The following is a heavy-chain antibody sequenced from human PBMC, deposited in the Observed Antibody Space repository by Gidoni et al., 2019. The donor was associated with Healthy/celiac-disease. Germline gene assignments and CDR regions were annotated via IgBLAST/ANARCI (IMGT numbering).Heavy chain of an antibody. D-gene: IGHD3-22*01. CDR1: GFTFSSYA. CDR2: ISGSGGRT. Sequence: EVQLLESGGGLVQPGGSLRLSCAGSGFTFSSYAMGWVRPAPGKGLEGVSVISGSGGRTYNADSVKGRFTISRDNSKNTLYLQMNSLRAEDTAVYYCAKEPYDSSGYYQDYWGQGTLVTVSS. V-gene: IGHV3-23*01. CDR3: AKEPYDSSGYYQDY. J-gene: IGHJ4*02.